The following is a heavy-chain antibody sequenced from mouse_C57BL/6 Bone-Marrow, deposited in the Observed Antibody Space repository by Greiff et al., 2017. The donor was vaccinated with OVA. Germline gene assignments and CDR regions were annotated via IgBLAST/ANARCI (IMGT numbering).Heavy chain of an antibody. J-gene: IGHJ2*01. Sequence: EVKLMESEGGLVQPGSSMKLSCTASGFTFSDYYMAWVRQVPEKGLEWVANINYDGSSTYYLDSLKSRFIISRDNAKNILYLQMSSLKSEDTATYYCGRDKGDWYYLDYWGQGTTLTVSS. CDR2: INYDGSST. V-gene: IGHV5-16*01. CDR1: GFTFSDYY. CDR3: GRDKGDWYYLDY. D-gene: IGHD3-3*01.